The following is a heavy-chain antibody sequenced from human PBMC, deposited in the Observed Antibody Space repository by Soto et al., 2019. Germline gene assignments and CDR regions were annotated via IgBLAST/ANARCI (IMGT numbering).Heavy chain of an antibody. CDR2: ISYDGSNK. V-gene: IGHV3-30*18. CDR1: GFTFSSYG. J-gene: IGHJ6*02. CDR3: AKALGGYCISTSCYSPLYYYYYGMDV. Sequence: QVQLVESGGGVVQPGRSLRLSCAASGFTFSSYGMHWVRQAPGKGLEWVAVISYDGSNKYYADSVKGRFTISRDNSKNTLYRQMNSLRAEDTAVYYCAKALGGYCISTSCYSPLYYYYYGMDVWGQGSTVTVSS. D-gene: IGHD2-2*02.